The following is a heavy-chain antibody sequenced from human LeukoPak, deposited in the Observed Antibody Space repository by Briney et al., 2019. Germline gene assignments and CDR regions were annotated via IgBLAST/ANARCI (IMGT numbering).Heavy chain of an antibody. Sequence: GASVKVSCKASGYTFTSYDINWVRQATGQGLEWMGWMNPNSGNTGYAQKFQGRVTITRNTSISIAYMELSSLRSEDTAVYYCARAPAPAAPFDYWGQGTLVTVSS. V-gene: IGHV1-8*03. D-gene: IGHD2-2*01. CDR3: ARAPAPAAPFDY. J-gene: IGHJ4*02. CDR2: MNPNSGNT. CDR1: GYTFTSYD.